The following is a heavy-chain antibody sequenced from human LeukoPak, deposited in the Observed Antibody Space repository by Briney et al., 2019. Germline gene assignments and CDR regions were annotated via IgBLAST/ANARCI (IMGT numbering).Heavy chain of an antibody. CDR2: IIPIFGIA. V-gene: IGHV1-69*04. CDR3: ARDRYGITFGGVIAPMDV. CDR1: GGTFSSYA. Sequence: ASVKVSCKASGGTFSSYAISWVRQPPGQGLEGMGRIIPIFGIANYAQKFQGRVTITADKSTSTAYMELSSLRSEDTAVYYCARDRYGITFGGVIAPMDVWGQGTTVTVSS. J-gene: IGHJ6*02. D-gene: IGHD3-16*02.